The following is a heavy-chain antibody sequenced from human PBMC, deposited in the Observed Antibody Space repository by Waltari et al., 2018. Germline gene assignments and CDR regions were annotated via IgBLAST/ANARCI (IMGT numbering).Heavy chain of an antibody. CDR3: AKASGVIVAAGNDAFDI. D-gene: IGHD1-26*01. Sequence: EVQLLESGGGLVQPGGSLRLSCAASRFPFSSYSMSWFRQAPGKGLEWVSTISGSGGGTYYADSVKGRFTISRDNSRNTLYLQMNSLRAEDTAVYYCAKASGVIVAAGNDAFDIWGQGTMVTVSS. J-gene: IGHJ3*02. V-gene: IGHV3-23*01. CDR2: ISGSGGGT. CDR1: RFPFSSYS.